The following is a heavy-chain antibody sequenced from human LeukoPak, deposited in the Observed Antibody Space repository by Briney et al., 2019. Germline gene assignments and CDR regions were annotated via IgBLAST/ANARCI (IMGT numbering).Heavy chain of an antibody. Sequence: SETLSLTCAVYGGSFSGYCWSWIRQPPGKGLEWIGEINHSGSTNYNPSLKSRVTISVDTSKNQFSLKLSSVTAADTAVYYCARGPLASIDSSGYYYVFDYWGQGTLVTVSS. CDR2: INHSGST. D-gene: IGHD3-22*01. J-gene: IGHJ4*02. CDR1: GGSFSGYC. CDR3: ARGPLASIDSSGYYYVFDY. V-gene: IGHV4-34*01.